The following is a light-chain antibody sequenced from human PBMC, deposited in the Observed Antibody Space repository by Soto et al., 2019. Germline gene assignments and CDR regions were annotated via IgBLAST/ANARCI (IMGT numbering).Light chain of an antibody. V-gene: IGKV3-11*01. J-gene: IGKJ3*01. CDR3: QQRSNWPPIFT. Sequence: EIVLTQSPATLSLSPGERATLSCRASQSVSSYLAWYQQKPGQAPRLLSYDASNRATGIPARFSGSGSGTDFTLTISSLEPEDFAVYYCQQRSNWPPIFTFGPGTKGDIK. CDR1: QSVSSY. CDR2: DAS.